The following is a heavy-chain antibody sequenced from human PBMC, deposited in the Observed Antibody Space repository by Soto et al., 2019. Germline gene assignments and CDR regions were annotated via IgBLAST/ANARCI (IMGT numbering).Heavy chain of an antibody. V-gene: IGHV3-7*01. Sequence: GGSLRLSCAASGFTFANYWMTWVRQAPGKGLEWVANIRQDGNEKYCVDSVKGRFTISRDNAKNSVYLQMDSLRVEDTAVYYCARELSGPARWDYWGQGTLVTVSS. D-gene: IGHD2-15*01. CDR1: GFTFANYW. J-gene: IGHJ4*02. CDR2: IRQDGNEK. CDR3: ARELSGPARWDY.